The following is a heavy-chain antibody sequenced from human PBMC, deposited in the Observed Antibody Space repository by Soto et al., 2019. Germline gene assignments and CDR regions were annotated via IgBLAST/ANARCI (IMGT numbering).Heavy chain of an antibody. J-gene: IGHJ3*01. CDR3: AKDGQYRTDGFDV. D-gene: IGHD6-6*01. V-gene: IGHV3-23*01. Sequence: EAQLLESGGDWAQPGGSLRLSCAASGFTFSSHGMSWVRQAPGKGLEWIAGLSRGGGTTYYADSVKGRFTSSRDNSKNTLDLIMNSLKVEDTALYYCAKDGQYRTDGFDVWGHGTMVTVSS. CDR1: GFTFSSHG. CDR2: LSRGGGTT.